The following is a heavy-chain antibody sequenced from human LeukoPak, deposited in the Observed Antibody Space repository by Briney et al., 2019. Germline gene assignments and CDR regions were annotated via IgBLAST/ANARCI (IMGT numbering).Heavy chain of an antibody. J-gene: IGHJ4*02. V-gene: IGHV3-53*01. Sequence: PGGSLRLSCAASGFAVSSNYMSWVRQAPGKGLEWVSVIYSGGSTYYADSVKGRFTISRDNSKNTLYLQMNSLRAEDTAVYYCARDSPYRSGWLDYWGQRTLVTVSS. CDR1: GFAVSSNY. D-gene: IGHD6-19*01. CDR2: IYSGGST. CDR3: ARDSPYRSGWLDY.